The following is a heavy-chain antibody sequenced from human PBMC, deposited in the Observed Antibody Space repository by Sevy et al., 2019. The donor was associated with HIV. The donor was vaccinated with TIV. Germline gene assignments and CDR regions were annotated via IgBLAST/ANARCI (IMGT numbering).Heavy chain of an antibody. CDR3: AGDKGIGAAGMSWFDP. CDR1: GGSISSGSYY. Sequence: TLSLTCTVSGGSISSGSYYWSWIRQPVGKGLEWIGRLYTSGSTNYNPSLKSRVTISVDTSKNQFSLKLSSVTAADTAVYYCAGDKGIGAAGMSWFDPWGQGTLVTVSS. V-gene: IGHV4-61*02. D-gene: IGHD6-13*01. J-gene: IGHJ5*02. CDR2: LYTSGST.